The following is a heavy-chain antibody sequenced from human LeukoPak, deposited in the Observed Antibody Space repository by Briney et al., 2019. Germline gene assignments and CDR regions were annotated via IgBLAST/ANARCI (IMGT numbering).Heavy chain of an antibody. J-gene: IGHJ4*02. D-gene: IGHD2-15*01. CDR3: ARARRGARNIYYYFDY. CDR2: IYYSGST. Sequence: SETLSLTCTVSGVSISNYYWSWIRQPPGKGLEWIGYIYYSGSTNYNPTLKSRVTISVDTSKNQFSLKLSSVTAADTAVYYCARARRGARNIYYYFDYWGQGTLVTVSS. CDR1: GVSISNYY. V-gene: IGHV4-59*13.